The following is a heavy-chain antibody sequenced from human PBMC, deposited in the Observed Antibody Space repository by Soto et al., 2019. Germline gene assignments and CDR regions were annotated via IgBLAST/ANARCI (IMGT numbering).Heavy chain of an antibody. CDR2: IKQDGSEK. Sequence: GGSLRLSCAASGFTFSSYWMSWVRQAPGKGLEWVANIKQDGSEKYYVDSVKGRFTISRDNAKNSLYLQMNSLRAEDTAVYYCARVGKAKYYCMDVRGQGTTVTVSS. CDR3: ARVGKAKYYCMDV. D-gene: IGHD7-27*01. V-gene: IGHV3-7*05. J-gene: IGHJ6*02. CDR1: GFTFSSYW.